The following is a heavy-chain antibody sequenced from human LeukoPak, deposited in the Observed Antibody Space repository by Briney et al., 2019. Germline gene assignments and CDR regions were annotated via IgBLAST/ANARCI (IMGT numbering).Heavy chain of an antibody. V-gene: IGHV3-30-3*02. J-gene: IGHJ6*02. D-gene: IGHD4-17*01. CDR3: AKSLAGGKSTVTIYGMDA. Sequence: GGSLRLSCAASGFTFSSYAMHWVRQAPGKGLEWVAVISYDGSNKYYADSVKGRFTISRDNSRNTLYLQMNSLRAEDTAVYYCAKSLAGGKSTVTIYGMDAWGQGTTVTVSS. CDR2: ISYDGSNK. CDR1: GFTFSSYA.